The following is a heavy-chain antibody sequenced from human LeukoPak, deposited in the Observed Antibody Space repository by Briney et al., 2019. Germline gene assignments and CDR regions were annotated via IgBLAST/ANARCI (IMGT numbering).Heavy chain of an antibody. Sequence: SVKVSCKASGGTLSSYALSWMRQAPGQGLEWMGRVIPMFDVRDYAEKFQGRVTLTADTSTGMAYMELSSLTSDDTAVYYCARDPALEGTEDYRDFGGVESVDAFDVWGQGTMVTVFS. J-gene: IGHJ3*01. V-gene: IGHV1-69*10. CDR1: GGTLSSYA. D-gene: IGHD4-23*01. CDR3: ARDPALEGTEDYRDFGGVESVDAFDV. CDR2: VIPMFDVR.